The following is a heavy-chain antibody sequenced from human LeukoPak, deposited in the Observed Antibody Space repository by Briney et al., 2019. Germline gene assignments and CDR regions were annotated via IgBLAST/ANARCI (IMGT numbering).Heavy chain of an antibody. CDR2: ISSNGGST. CDR1: GFTFSSYA. Sequence: PGGSLRLPCAASGFTFSSYAMHWVRQAPGKGLEYVSAISSNGGSTYYANSVKGRFTISRDNSKNTLYLQMGSLRAEDMAVYYCARTPYGDYVSYDYWGQGTLVTVSS. CDR3: ARTPYGDYVSYDY. J-gene: IGHJ4*02. D-gene: IGHD4-17*01. V-gene: IGHV3-64*01.